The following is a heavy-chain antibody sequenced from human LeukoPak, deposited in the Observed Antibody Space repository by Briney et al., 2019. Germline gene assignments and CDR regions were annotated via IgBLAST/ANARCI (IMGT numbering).Heavy chain of an antibody. CDR2: ISSSSSYI. J-gene: IGHJ6*03. CDR1: GFTFSSYS. V-gene: IGHV3-21*01. D-gene: IGHD3-3*01. Sequence: GGSLRLSCAASGFTFSSYSMNWVRQALGKGLEWVSSISSSSSYIYYADSVKDRFTISRDNAKNSLYLQMNSLRAEDTAVYYCASAGFLEWLLPGYYYYYYMDVWGKGTTVTVSS. CDR3: ASAGFLEWLLPGYYYYYYMDV.